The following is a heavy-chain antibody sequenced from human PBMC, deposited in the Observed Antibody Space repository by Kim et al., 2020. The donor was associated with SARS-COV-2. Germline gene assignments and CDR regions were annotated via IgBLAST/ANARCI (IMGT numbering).Heavy chain of an antibody. CDR1: GFTFSSYS. Sequence: GGSLRLSCAASGFTFSSYSMNWVRQAPGKGLEWVSSISSSSSYIYYADSVKGRFTISRDNAKNSLYLQMNSLGAEDTAVYYCARDRWRIPNSSGWRGPSYYYYGMDVWGQGTTVTVSS. J-gene: IGHJ6*02. V-gene: IGHV3-21*01. CDR3: ARDRWRIPNSSGWRGPSYYYYGMDV. D-gene: IGHD6-19*01. CDR2: ISSSSSYI.